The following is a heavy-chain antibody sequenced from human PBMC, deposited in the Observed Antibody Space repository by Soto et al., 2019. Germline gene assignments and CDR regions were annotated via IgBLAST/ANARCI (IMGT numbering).Heavy chain of an antibody. D-gene: IGHD4-4*01. Sequence: GASVKVSCKASGYTFTSYGISWVRQAPGQGLEWMGWISAYNGNTNYAQKLQGRVTMTTDTSTSTAYMELRSLRSDDTAVYYCARHHPYSNYEFDYYYYYGMDVWGQGTTVTVSS. CDR1: GYTFTSYG. V-gene: IGHV1-18*01. CDR3: ARHHPYSNYEFDYYYYYGMDV. CDR2: ISAYNGNT. J-gene: IGHJ6*02.